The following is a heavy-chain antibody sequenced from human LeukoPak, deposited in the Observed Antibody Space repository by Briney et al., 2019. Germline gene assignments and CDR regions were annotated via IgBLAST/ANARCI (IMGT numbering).Heavy chain of an antibody. V-gene: IGHV4-34*01. CDR1: GGSFSGYY. J-gene: IGHJ6*03. CDR2: INHSGST. Sequence: SETLSLTCAVYGGSFSGYYWSWIRQPPGKGLEWIGEINHSGSTNYNPSLKSRVTISVDTSKNQFSLKLSSVTAADTAVYYCARIRRVYYGSGSYYYYYYMDVWGKGTTVTVSS. D-gene: IGHD3-10*01. CDR3: ARIRRVYYGSGSYYYYYYMDV.